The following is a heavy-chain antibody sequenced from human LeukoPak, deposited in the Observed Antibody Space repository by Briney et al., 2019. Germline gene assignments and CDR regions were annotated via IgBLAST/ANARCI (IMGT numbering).Heavy chain of an antibody. D-gene: IGHD2-2*02. J-gene: IGHJ4*02. CDR3: ASFGGCSSTSCYRSGWLYGNFDY. Sequence: GASVKVSCKASGGTFNNFAISWVRQAPGQGLEWVGGIIPMSGTANYAQKFQGRVTITADESTSTAYMELSSLRSEDTAVYYCASFGGCSSTSCYRSGWLYGNFDYWGQGTLVTVSS. CDR1: GGTFNNFA. V-gene: IGHV1-69*13. CDR2: IIPMSGTA.